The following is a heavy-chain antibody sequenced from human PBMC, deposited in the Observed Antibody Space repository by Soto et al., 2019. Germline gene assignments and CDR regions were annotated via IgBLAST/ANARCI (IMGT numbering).Heavy chain of an antibody. V-gene: IGHV3-23*01. CDR3: AKDRKSGSGWYWDY. Sequence: PGGSLRLSCAASGFTFSNFAMSWVRQAPGKGLEWVSAISGSGTSTYDADSVKGRFSISRDNSKNTLYLQMNSLRAEDTAAYYCAKDRKSGSGWYWDYWGQGTLVTVSS. D-gene: IGHD6-19*01. CDR2: ISGSGTST. J-gene: IGHJ4*02. CDR1: GFTFSNFA.